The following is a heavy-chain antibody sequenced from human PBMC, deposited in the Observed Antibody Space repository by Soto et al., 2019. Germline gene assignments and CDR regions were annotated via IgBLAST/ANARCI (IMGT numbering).Heavy chain of an antibody. D-gene: IGHD2-2*01. Sequence: GGSLRLSCAASGFTFSSYAMSWVRQAPGKGLEWVSAICGSGGSTYYADSVKGRFTISRDNSKNTLYLQMNSLRAEDTAVYYCAKDHYCSSTSCYGGNWFDPWGQGTLVTVSS. CDR2: ICGSGGST. J-gene: IGHJ5*02. CDR3: AKDHYCSSTSCYGGNWFDP. V-gene: IGHV3-23*01. CDR1: GFTFSSYA.